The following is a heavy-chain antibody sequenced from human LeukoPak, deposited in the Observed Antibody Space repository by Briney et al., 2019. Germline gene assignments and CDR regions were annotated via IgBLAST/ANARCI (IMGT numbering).Heavy chain of an antibody. J-gene: IGHJ6*04. V-gene: IGHV3-21*01. Sequence: PGGSLRLSCAASGFTFSSYSMNWVRQAPGKGLEWVSCISSSSSYIYYADSVKSRFTISRDNAKNSLYLQMNSLGAEDTAVYYCAELGITMIGGVWGKGTTVTISS. D-gene: IGHD3-10*02. CDR2: ISSSSSYI. CDR1: GFTFSSYS. CDR3: AELGITMIGGV.